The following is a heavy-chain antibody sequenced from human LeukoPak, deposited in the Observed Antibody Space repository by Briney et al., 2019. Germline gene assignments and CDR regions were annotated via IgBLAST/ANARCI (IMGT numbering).Heavy chain of an antibody. CDR3: ASYSSDDGDCFDP. D-gene: IGHD2-21*01. Sequence: PGRSLRLSCAASGFTFSSYGMLYVRQAPGKGLEWVALISYDASTKYYADSVKGRFTISRDNSKNTLYLQMNSLRFKDTAVYYCASYSSDDGDCFDPWGQGTLVTVSS. CDR2: ISYDASTK. J-gene: IGHJ5*02. V-gene: IGHV3-30*03. CDR1: GFTFSSYG.